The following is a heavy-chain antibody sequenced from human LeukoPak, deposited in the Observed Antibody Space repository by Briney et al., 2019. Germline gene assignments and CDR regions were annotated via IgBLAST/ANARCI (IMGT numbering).Heavy chain of an antibody. CDR1: GYTFTSYG. CDR3: ARIPVIIAGDGNNWFDP. Sequence: GASVKVSCKASGYTFTSYGISWVRQAPGQGLEWMGWISAYNGNTNYAQKLQGRVTMTTDTSTSTAYMELRSLRSDDTAVYYCARIPVIIAGDGNNWFDPWGQGTLVTVSS. CDR2: ISAYNGNT. V-gene: IGHV1-18*01. J-gene: IGHJ5*02. D-gene: IGHD2-21*02.